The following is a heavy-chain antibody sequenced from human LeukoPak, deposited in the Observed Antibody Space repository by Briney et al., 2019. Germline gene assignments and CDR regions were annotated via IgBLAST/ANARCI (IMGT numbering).Heavy chain of an antibody. D-gene: IGHD1-14*01. J-gene: IGHJ6*02. CDR1: GGSISSYY. CDR2: IYYSGST. Sequence: PSETLSLTCTVSGGSISSYYWSWLRQPPGKGLEWIGYIYYSGSTNYNPSLKSRVTISVDTSKNQFSLKLSSVTAADTAVYYCARVLTDDYYYYGMDVWGQGTTVTVSS. V-gene: IGHV4-59*01. CDR3: ARVLTDDYYYYGMDV.